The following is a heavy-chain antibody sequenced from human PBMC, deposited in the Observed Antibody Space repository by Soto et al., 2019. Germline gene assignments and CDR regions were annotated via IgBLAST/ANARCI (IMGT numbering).Heavy chain of an antibody. V-gene: IGHV4-34*01. D-gene: IGHD2-15*01. J-gene: IGHJ4*02. CDR2: INHSGST. CDR3: ARVVVVAATRTSFDY. Sequence: SETLSLTCAVYGGSFSGYYWSWIRQPPGKGLEWIGEINHSGSTNYNPSLKSRVTISVDTSKNQFSLKLSSVTAADTAVYYCARVVVVAATRTSFDYWGQGTPVTVSS. CDR1: GGSFSGYY.